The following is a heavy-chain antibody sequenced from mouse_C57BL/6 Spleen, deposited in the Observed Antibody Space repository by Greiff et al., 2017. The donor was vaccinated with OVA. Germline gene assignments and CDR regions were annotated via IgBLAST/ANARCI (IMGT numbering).Heavy chain of an antibody. CDR3: ARMYYPGDPFMDY. CDR2: IWSGGST. D-gene: IGHD1-1*01. V-gene: IGHV2-2*01. J-gene: IGHJ4*01. CDR1: GFSLTSYG. Sequence: VQRVESGPGLVQPSQSLSITCTVSGFSLTSYGVHWVRQSPGKGLEWLGVIWSGGSTDYNAAFISRLSISKDNSKSQVFFKMNSLQADDTAIYYCARMYYPGDPFMDYWGQGTSVTVSS.